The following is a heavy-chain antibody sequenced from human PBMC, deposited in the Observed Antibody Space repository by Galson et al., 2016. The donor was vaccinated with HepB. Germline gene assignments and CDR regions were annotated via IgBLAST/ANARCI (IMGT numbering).Heavy chain of an antibody. CDR1: GFAVMTNY. CDR2: IYSSGNT. D-gene: IGHD3-10*01. V-gene: IGHV3-53*01. Sequence: SLRLSCAASGFAVMTNYMTWVRQASGKGLEWVSVIYSSGNTYYGESVKGRFPISRDEAENAVYLQMNSLKVEDTAVYYCASGFPYMYFDLWGRGTLVTVSS. CDR3: ASGFPYMYFDL. J-gene: IGHJ2*01.